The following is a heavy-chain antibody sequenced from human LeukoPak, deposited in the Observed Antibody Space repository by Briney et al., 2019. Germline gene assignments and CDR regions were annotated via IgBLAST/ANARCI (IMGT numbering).Heavy chain of an antibody. CDR3: ARPMTRPTYDILTGYYKDDAFDI. CDR2: ISSSSSTI. CDR1: GFTFSSYS. D-gene: IGHD3-9*01. Sequence: GGSLRLSCAASGFTFSSYSMNWVRQAPGKGLEWVSYISSSSSTIYYADSVKGRFTISRDNAKNSLYLQMNSLRAEDTAVYYCARPMTRPTYDILTGYYKDDAFDIWGQGTMVTVSS. V-gene: IGHV3-48*01. J-gene: IGHJ3*02.